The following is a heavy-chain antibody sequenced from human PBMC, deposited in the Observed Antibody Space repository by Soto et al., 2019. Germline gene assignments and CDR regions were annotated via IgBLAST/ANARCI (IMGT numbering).Heavy chain of an antibody. D-gene: IGHD4-17*01. V-gene: IGHV1-69*06. CDR1: GGTFSSYA. CDR3: ARQLDYRVYFDY. J-gene: IGHJ4*02. Sequence: SVKVSCKGSGGTFSSYAISCVRQAPGQGLEWMGGIIPIFGTANYAQKFQGRVTITADKSTSTAYMELSSLRSEDTAVYYCARQLDYRVYFDYWGQGTLVTVSS. CDR2: IIPIFGTA.